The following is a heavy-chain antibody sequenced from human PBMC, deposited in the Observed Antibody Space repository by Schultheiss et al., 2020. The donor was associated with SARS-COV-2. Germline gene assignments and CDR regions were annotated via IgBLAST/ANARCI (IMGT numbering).Heavy chain of an antibody. CDR2: IYWDDDK. D-gene: IGHD6-13*01. V-gene: IGHV2-5*02. CDR3: ARMRDSSSWYHRNYYYYGMDV. Sequence: SGPTLVKPTQTLTLTCTFSGFSLSTSGVGAGWIRQPPGKALEWLALIYWDDDKRSSPSLKSRLTITKDTSKNQVVLTMTNMDPVDTATYYCARMRDSSSWYHRNYYYYGMDVWGQGTTVTVSS. CDR1: GFSLSTSGVG. J-gene: IGHJ6*02.